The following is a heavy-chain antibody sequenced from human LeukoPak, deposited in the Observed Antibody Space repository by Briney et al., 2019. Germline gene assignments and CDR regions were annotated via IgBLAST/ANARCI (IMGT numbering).Heavy chain of an antibody. D-gene: IGHD6-6*01. CDR3: ARDPPGRPYSSSSYG. Sequence: ASVKVSCKASGGTFSSYAISWVRQAPGRGLEWMGGIIPMFGTANYAQKFQGRVTITADKSTSTAYMELSSLRSEDTAVYYCARDPPGRPYSSSSYGWGQGTLVTVSS. J-gene: IGHJ4*02. CDR2: IIPMFGTA. V-gene: IGHV1-69*06. CDR1: GGTFSSYA.